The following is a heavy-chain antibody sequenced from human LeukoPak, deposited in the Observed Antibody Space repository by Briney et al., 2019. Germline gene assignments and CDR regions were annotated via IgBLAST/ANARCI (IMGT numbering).Heavy chain of an antibody. CDR3: ARDRGETTVTIDY. CDR2: ISYDGSNK. Sequence: GGSLRLSCAASGFTFSHYAMHWVRQAPGKGLEWVAVISYDGSNKYYADSVKGRFTISRDNSKNTLYLQMNSLRAEDTAVYYCARDRGETTVTIDYWGQGTLVTVSS. J-gene: IGHJ4*02. V-gene: IGHV3-30-3*01. D-gene: IGHD4-17*01. CDR1: GFTFSHYA.